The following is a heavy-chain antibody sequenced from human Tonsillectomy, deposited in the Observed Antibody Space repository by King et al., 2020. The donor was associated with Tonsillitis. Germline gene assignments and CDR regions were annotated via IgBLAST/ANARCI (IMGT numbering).Heavy chain of an antibody. CDR2: MSYDGNNK. Sequence: HVQLVESGGGVVQPGRSLRLSCAASGFTFSSYGMHWVRQAPGKGLEWVAVMSYDGNNKYYADSVKGRFTISRDNSKNTLYLQVNSLRAEDTAVYYCAKVGYSYGWSYFDYWGQGTLVTVSS. D-gene: IGHD5-18*01. CDR1: GFTFSSYG. V-gene: IGHV3-30*18. CDR3: AKVGYSYGWSYFDY. J-gene: IGHJ4*02.